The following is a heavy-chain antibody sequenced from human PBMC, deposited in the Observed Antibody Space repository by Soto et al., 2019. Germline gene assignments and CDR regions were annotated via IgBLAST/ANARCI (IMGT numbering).Heavy chain of an antibody. J-gene: IGHJ5*02. CDR3: ARALDIVPVPAAMQVGWFDP. CDR1: GGSISSGGYS. CDR2: IYHSGGT. D-gene: IGHD2-2*03. Sequence: QLQLQESGSGLVKPSQTLSLTCAVSGGSISSGGYSWSWLRQPPGKGLEWIGDIYHSGGTYYNTSLKCRVTISVDRSKNQCSLKLSSVPAADTAVYYCARALDIVPVPAAMQVGWFDPWGQGTLVTVSS. V-gene: IGHV4-30-2*01.